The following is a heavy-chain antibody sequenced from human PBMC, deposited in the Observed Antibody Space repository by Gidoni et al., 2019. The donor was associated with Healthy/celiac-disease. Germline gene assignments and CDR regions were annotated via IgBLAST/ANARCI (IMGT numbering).Heavy chain of an antibody. CDR3: ARDSQSPYYDFWSGDYAFDY. J-gene: IGHJ4*02. CDR1: GFTFSSYS. V-gene: IGHV3-21*01. CDR2: ISSSSSYI. Sequence: EVQLVESGGGLVKPGGSLRLSCAASGFTFSSYSMNWVRQAPGKGLEWVSSISSSSSYIYYADSVKGRFTISRDNAKNSLYLQMNSLRAEDTAVYYCARDSQSPYYDFWSGDYAFDYWGQGTLVTVSS. D-gene: IGHD3-3*01.